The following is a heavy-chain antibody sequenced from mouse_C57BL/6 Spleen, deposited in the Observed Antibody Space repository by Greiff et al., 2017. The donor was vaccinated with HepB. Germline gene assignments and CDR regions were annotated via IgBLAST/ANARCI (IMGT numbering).Heavy chain of an antibody. CDR3: ARHGYYGYFDV. CDR2: ISNGGGST. CDR1: GFTFSDYY. J-gene: IGHJ1*03. D-gene: IGHD2-2*01. Sequence: EVQLVESGGGLVQPGGSLKLSCAASGFTFSDYYMYWVRQTPEKRLEWVAYISNGGGSTYYPDTVKGRFTISRDNAKNTLYLQMSRLKSEDTAMYYCARHGYYGYFDVWGTGTTVTVSS. V-gene: IGHV5-12*01.